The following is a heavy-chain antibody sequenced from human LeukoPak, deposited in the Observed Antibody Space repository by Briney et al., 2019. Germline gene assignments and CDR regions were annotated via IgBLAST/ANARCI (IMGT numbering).Heavy chain of an antibody. CDR2: ISAYNGNT. J-gene: IGHJ3*02. D-gene: IGHD1-1*01. CDR3: ARVHQMGYNWNDPEAFDI. CDR1: GYTFTSYG. Sequence: GASVTVSCTASGYTFTSYGISWVRQAPGQGLEWMGWISAYNGNTSYAQELQGRVTMTTDTSTSTAYMELRSLRSDDTAVYYCARVHQMGYNWNDPEAFDIWGQGTMVTVSS. V-gene: IGHV1-18*01.